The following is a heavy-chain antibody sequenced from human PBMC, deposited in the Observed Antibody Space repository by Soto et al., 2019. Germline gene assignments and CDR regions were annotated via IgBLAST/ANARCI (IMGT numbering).Heavy chain of an antibody. CDR3: ARAIAVAGGSDAFDI. Sequence: QVQLQESGPGLVKPSQTLSLTCTVSGGSISSGGYYWSWIRQHPGKGLEWIGYIYYSGSTYYNPSLKSRVTIXXDXSXXQFSLKLSSVTAADTAVYYCARAIAVAGGSDAFDIWGQGTMVTVSS. J-gene: IGHJ3*02. CDR1: GGSISSGGYY. V-gene: IGHV4-31*03. D-gene: IGHD6-19*01. CDR2: IYYSGST.